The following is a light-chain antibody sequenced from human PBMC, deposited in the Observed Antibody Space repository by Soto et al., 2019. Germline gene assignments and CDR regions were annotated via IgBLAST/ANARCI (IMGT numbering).Light chain of an antibody. V-gene: IGKV1-27*01. CDR1: QAIGNY. CDR3: QKYNGVPLS. Sequence: DIQVAQFPSSLSASVGDRVTSTCRASQAIGNYLAWYQQKPGKVPKLLIYAASTLQSGVPSRFSGSRSGTDFTLTVSSLQPEDVATYYCQKYNGVPLSFGPGTKVDIK. CDR2: AAS. J-gene: IGKJ3*01.